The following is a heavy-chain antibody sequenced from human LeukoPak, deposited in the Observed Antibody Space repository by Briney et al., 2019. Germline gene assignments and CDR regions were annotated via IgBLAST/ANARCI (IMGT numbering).Heavy chain of an antibody. CDR1: GYTFTSYY. CDR3: ARDPYSYYYGMDV. J-gene: IGHJ6*02. V-gene: IGHV1-46*01. CDR2: INPSGGST. Sequence: VASVKVSCKASGYTFTSYYMHWVRQAPGQGLEWVGIINPSGGSTSYAQKFQGRVTMTRDTSTSTVYMELSSLRSEDTAVYYCARDPYSYYYGMDVWGQGTTVTVSS.